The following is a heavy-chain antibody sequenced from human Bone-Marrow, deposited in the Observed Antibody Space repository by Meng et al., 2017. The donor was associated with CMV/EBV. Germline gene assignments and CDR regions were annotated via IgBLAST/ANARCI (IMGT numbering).Heavy chain of an antibody. D-gene: IGHD3-3*01. V-gene: IGHV2-5*01. CDR1: GFSLNTSGVG. CDR2: IYWNDDK. CDR3: AQGRSGYYKDNWFDP. J-gene: IGHJ5*02. Sequence: SGPTLVKPTQTLTLTCTFSGFSLNTSGVGVGWIRQPPGKALEWLALIYWNDDKRYTSSLKSRLTITKDTSKNQVVLTMTNMDPVDTATYYCAQGRSGYYKDNWFDPWGQGTLVTVSS.